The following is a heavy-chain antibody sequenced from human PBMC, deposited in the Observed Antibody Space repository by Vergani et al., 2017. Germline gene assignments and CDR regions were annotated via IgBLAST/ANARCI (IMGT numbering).Heavy chain of an antibody. CDR1: GYTFTSHY. CDR2: IKPSDGGT. J-gene: IGHJ4*02. CDR3: ARGTVTIRYDY. D-gene: IGHD4-11*01. V-gene: IGHV1-46*03. Sequence: QVQLVQSGTEVKKPGASVKVSCKASGYTFTSHYMHWVRQAPGQGLEWMGIIKPSDGGTSYAQKFQDRVTMTRDTSTSTVYMELSSLRSEDTAVYYCARGTVTIRYDYWGQGTLVTVSS.